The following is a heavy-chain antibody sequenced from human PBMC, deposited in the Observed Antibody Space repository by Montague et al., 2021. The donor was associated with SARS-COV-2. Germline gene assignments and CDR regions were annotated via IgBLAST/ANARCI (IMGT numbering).Heavy chain of an antibody. Sequence: TLSLTCTVSGASISSGGFYWSWLRQHPRKGLEWIGIIYYSGTTYHNPSLKSRLTISIDTAKNQFSLKLSSVTAADTAVYYCARGLHYQMVAGAIPNYSMDVWGQGTTVTVSS. J-gene: IGHJ6*02. CDR1: GASISSGGFY. CDR2: IYYSGTT. D-gene: IGHD2-15*01. CDR3: ARGLHYQMVAGAIPNYSMDV. V-gene: IGHV4-31*03.